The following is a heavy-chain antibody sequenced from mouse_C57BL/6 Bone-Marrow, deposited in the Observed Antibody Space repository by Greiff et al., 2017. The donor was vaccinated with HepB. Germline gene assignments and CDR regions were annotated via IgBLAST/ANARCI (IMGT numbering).Heavy chain of an antibody. D-gene: IGHD1-1*01. Sequence: EVKLQESGPGLAKPSQTLSLTCSVTGYSITSDYWNWIRKFPGNKLEYMGYISYSGSTYYNPSLKSRISITRDTSKNQYYLQLNSVTTEDTATYYCARYTHYYGSSSRYFDVWGTGTTVTVSS. CDR1: GYSITSDY. J-gene: IGHJ1*03. V-gene: IGHV3-8*01. CDR2: ISYSGST. CDR3: ARYTHYYGSSSRYFDV.